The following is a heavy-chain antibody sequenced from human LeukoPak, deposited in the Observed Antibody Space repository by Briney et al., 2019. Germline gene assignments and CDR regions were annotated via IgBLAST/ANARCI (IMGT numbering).Heavy chain of an antibody. CDR3: ARDWSYLPSGAAGENDI. CDR2: ISSSGSTI. V-gene: IGHV3-11*01. J-gene: IGHJ3*02. Sequence: PGGSLRRSCAASGFTFSSHAMSWIRQAPGKGLEWVSYISSSGSTIYYADSVKGRFTISRDNAKNSLYLQMNSLRAEDTAVYYCARDWSYLPSGAAGENDIWGQGTMVTVSS. D-gene: IGHD6-13*01. CDR1: GFTFSSHA.